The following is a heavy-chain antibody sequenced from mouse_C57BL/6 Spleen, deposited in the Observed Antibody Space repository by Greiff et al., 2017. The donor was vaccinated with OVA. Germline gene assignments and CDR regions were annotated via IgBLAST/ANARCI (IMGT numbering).Heavy chain of an antibody. CDR1: GYTFTSYW. V-gene: IGHV1-69*01. Sequence: VQLQQSGAELVMPGASVKLSCKASGYTFTSYWMHWVKQRPGQGLEWIGEIDPSDSYTNYNQKFKGKSTLTVDKSSSTAYMQLSSLTSEDSAVYYCASGDYLYAMDYWGQGTSVTVSS. CDR3: ASGDYLYAMDY. CDR2: IDPSDSYT. J-gene: IGHJ4*01. D-gene: IGHD2-4*01.